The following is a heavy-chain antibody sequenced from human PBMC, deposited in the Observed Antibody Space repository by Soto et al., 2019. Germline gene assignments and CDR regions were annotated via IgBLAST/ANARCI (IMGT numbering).Heavy chain of an antibody. V-gene: IGHV4-31*03. CDR2: IYYSGST. CDR3: ARDTRYYDSSGYNDYFDY. J-gene: IGHJ4*02. D-gene: IGHD3-22*01. Sequence: SETLSLTCTVSGGSISSGGYYWSWIRQHPGKGLEWIGYIYYSGSTYYNPSLKSRVTISVDTSKNQFSLKLSSVTAADTAVYYCARDTRYYDSSGYNDYFDYWGQGTLVTVSS. CDR1: GGSISSGGYY.